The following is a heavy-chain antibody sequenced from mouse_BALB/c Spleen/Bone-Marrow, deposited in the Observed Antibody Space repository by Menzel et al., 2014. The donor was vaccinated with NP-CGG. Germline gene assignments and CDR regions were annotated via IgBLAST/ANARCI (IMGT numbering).Heavy chain of an antibody. V-gene: IGHV14-3*02. CDR2: IDPANGNT. CDR3: TGRYGWFAY. D-gene: IGHD2-14*01. J-gene: IGHJ3*01. Sequence: EVKLEESGAELAKPGSSAKLSCTASGFNIKDTYMHWVKQRPEQGLEWIGRIDPANGNTKYDPRFQGKATITADASSNTAYLQLSSLTSEDTAVYYGTGRYGWFAYRSQGTLITVSA. CDR1: GFNIKDTY.